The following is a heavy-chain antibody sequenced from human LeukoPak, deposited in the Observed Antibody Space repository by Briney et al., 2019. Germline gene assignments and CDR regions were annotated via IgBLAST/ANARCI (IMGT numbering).Heavy chain of an antibody. V-gene: IGHV3-30*18. D-gene: IGHD4-17*01. CDR3: AKDQPYGDYAPSY. CDR1: GFTFSSYG. CDR2: ISYDGSNK. J-gene: IGHJ4*02. Sequence: PGGSLRLSCAASGFTFSSYGMHWVRQAPGKGLEWVAVISYDGSNKYYADSVKGRFTISRDNSKNTLYLQINSLRAEDTAVYYCAKDQPYGDYAPSYWGQGTLVTVSS.